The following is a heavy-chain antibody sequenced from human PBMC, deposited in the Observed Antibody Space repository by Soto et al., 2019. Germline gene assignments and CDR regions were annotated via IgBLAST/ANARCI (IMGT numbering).Heavy chain of an antibody. J-gene: IGHJ4*02. V-gene: IGHV4-30-2*01. CDR1: GGSISSGGYS. CDR2: IYHSGST. Sequence: QLQLQESGSGLVKPSQTLSLTCAVSGGSISSGGYSWGWIRQPPGKALEWIGYIYHSGSTFYNPSFKIRFTISLDRSKNQFSLKLISATAADTAVYYCARVHDYWGQGNLVTVSS. CDR3: ARVHDY.